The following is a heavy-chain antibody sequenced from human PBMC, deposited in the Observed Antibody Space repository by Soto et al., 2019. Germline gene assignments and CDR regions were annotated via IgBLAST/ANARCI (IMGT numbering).Heavy chain of an antibody. CDR2: IYYSGST. Sequence: SETLSLTCTVSGGSISSGGYYWSWIRQHPGKGLEWIGYIYYSGSTYYNPSLKSRVTISVDTSKNQFSLKLSSVTAADTAVYYCARSSLSRRLGYCSSTSCYAPDWFDPWGQGTLVTVSS. V-gene: IGHV4-31*03. CDR3: ARSSLSRRLGYCSSTSCYAPDWFDP. D-gene: IGHD2-2*01. J-gene: IGHJ5*02. CDR1: GGSISSGGYY.